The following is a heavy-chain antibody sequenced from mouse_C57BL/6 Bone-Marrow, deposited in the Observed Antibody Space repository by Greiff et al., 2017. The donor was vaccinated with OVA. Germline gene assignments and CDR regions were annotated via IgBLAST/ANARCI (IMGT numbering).Heavy chain of an antibody. CDR1: GYTFNSYW. Sequence: GAERPKPGASGKRSCKAFGYTFNSYWRQWVKQRPGQGLEWTGELDPSDSYTNYNQKLKGKATWTVDTPSSTAYMQLSSLTSEDFAVYYCASHGSSYVDYWGQGTTLTVSS. D-gene: IGHD1-1*01. J-gene: IGHJ2*01. CDR2: LDPSDSYT. CDR3: ASHGSSYVDY. V-gene: IGHV1-50*01.